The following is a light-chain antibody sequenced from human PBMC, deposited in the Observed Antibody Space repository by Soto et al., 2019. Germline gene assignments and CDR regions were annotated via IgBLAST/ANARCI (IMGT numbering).Light chain of an antibody. CDR2: DVS. V-gene: IGLV2-14*01. CDR3: SSYTSSSTLVV. CDR1: SSDVGGYNY. J-gene: IGLJ2*01. Sequence: QSALTQPASVSGSPGQSITISCTGTSSDVGGYNYVSWYQQHPGKAPKLIIYDVSNRPSGVSNRFSGSKSGTTASLTISGLQAEDEGDYYCSSYTSSSTLVVFGGGTKQTVL.